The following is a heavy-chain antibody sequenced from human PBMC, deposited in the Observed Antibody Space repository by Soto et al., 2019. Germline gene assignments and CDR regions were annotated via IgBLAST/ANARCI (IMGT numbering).Heavy chain of an antibody. V-gene: IGHV1-8*01. CDR3: ARGRGYCSGGSCYADY. Sequence: ASVKVSCKASGYTFTSYDINWVRQATGQGLEWMGWMNPNSGNTGYAQKFQGRVTMTRNTSISTAYMELSSLKSEDTAVYYCARGRGYCSGGSCYADYWGQGTLVTVSS. D-gene: IGHD2-15*01. CDR1: GYTFTSYD. J-gene: IGHJ4*02. CDR2: MNPNSGNT.